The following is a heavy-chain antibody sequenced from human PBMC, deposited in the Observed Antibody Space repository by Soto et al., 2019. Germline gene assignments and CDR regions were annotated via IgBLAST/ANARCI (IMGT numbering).Heavy chain of an antibody. V-gene: IGHV5-51*01. Sequence: GESLKISCKGSGYRFTSYWIAWVRQMPGKGLEWMGIIYPGDSDARYSPSFQGQVTISVDKSISTAYLQWSSLKASGTAIYYCARQLGHDYINNWFDPWGQGTLVTVSS. CDR2: IYPGDSDA. CDR1: GYRFTSYW. CDR3: ARQLGHDYINNWFDP. D-gene: IGHD4-4*01. J-gene: IGHJ5*02.